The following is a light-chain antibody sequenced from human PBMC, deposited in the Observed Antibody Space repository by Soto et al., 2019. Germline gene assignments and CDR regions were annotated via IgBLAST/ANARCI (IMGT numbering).Light chain of an antibody. CDR3: SSYAGSNILV. CDR2: EVI. V-gene: IGLV2-8*01. Sequence: QSALTQPPSASGSPGQSVTISCSGTSSDVGGYSYVSWYQQHPGKAPKLMIYEVIKRPSGVPDRFSGSKSGNTASLTVSGLQAEDEADYYCSSYAGSNILVFGGGTQLTVL. CDR1: SSDVGGYSY. J-gene: IGLJ2*01.